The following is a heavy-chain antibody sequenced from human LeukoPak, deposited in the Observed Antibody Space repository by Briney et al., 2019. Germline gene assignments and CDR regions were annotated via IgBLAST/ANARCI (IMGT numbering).Heavy chain of an antibody. CDR1: GYTFTSYG. CDR2: ISAYNGNT. CDR3: ARGGVWFGELYKWFDP. D-gene: IGHD3-10*01. J-gene: IGHJ5*02. V-gene: IGHV1-18*01. Sequence: ASVKVSCKASGYTFTSYGISWVRQAPGQGLEWMGWISAYNGNTNYAQKLQGRVTMTTDTSTSTAYMELRSLRSEDTAVYYCARGGVWFGELYKWFDPWGQGTLVTVSS.